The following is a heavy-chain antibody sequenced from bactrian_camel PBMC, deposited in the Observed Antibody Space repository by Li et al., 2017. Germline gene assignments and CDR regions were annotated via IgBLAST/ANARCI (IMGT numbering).Heavy chain of an antibody. J-gene: IGHJ4*01. CDR2: ISRDGTT. Sequence: HVQLVESGGGSVQAGGSLKLSCAASGYIFSPRGMGWHRQAPGKERELVSTISRDGTTTYADSVKGRFTISRANDKNTVILQMNSLQPNDTAVYYCAARGLTVRRLCFVGNLWGKGTQVTVS. V-gene: IGHV3S53*01. CDR3: AARGLTVRRLCFVGNL. D-gene: IGHD4*01. CDR1: GYIFSPRG.